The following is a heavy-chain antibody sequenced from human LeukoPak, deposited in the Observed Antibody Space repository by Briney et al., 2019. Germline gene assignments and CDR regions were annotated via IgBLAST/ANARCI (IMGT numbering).Heavy chain of an antibody. V-gene: IGHV3-21*05. CDR2: ISRSGSFI. J-gene: IGHJ4*02. CDR3: AREGPMLRGVIGGKIDY. CDR1: GFTFSSYS. Sequence: PGGSLRLSCAASGFTFSSYSMNWVRQAPGKGLEWVSYISRSGSFISYTDSVKGRFTISRDNAKNSLYLQMNSLRADDTAVYYCAREGPMLRGVIGGKIDYWGQGTVVTVSS. D-gene: IGHD3-10*01.